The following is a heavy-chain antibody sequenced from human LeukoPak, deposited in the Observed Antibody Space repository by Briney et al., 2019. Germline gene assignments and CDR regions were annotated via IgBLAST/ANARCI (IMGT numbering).Heavy chain of an antibody. CDR1: GGSISSSSYY. J-gene: IGHJ4*02. CDR2: IYYSGST. Sequence: SETLSLTCTVSGGSISSSSYYWGWIRQPPGKGLEWIGSIYYSGSTYYNPSLKSRVTISVDTSKNQFSLKLSSVTAADTAVYYCARELDYYYDSSGLLGYWGQGTLVTVSS. D-gene: IGHD3-22*01. V-gene: IGHV4-39*07. CDR3: ARELDYYYDSSGLLGY.